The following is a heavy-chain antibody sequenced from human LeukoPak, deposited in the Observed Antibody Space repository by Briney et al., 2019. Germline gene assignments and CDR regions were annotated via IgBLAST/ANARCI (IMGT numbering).Heavy chain of an antibody. CDR2: INHSGST. J-gene: IGHJ4*02. D-gene: IGHD6-13*01. Sequence: SETLSLTCAVYGGSFSGYYWSWIRQPPGKGLEWIGEINHSGSTNYNPSLKSRVTISVDTSKNQFSLKLRSVTAADTAVYYCARGGGIAAAGSGYYFDYWGQGTLVTVSS. CDR1: GGSFSGYY. CDR3: ARGGGIAAAGSGYYFDY. V-gene: IGHV4-34*01.